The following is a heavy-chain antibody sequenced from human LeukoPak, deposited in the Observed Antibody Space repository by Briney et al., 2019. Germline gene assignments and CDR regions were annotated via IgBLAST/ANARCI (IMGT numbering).Heavy chain of an antibody. CDR2: IIPILGIA. Sequence: SVKVSCKASGGTFSSYAISWVRQAPGQGLEWMGRIIPILGIANYAQKFQGRVTITADKSTSTAYMGLSSLSSDDTAVYFCSRSSAAAGAVGYWGQGTQVTVSS. V-gene: IGHV1-69*04. CDR3: SRSSAAAGAVGY. J-gene: IGHJ4*02. D-gene: IGHD6-13*01. CDR1: GGTFSSYA.